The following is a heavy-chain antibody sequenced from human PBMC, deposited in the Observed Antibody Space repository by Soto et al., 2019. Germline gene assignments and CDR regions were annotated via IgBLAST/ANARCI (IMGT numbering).Heavy chain of an antibody. CDR2: MNYRGNT. V-gene: IGHV4-31*03. D-gene: IGHD3-10*01. CDR1: GGSISGGGYY. CDR3: ARDGLSGGDAFDI. Sequence: QVQLQESGPGLVKPSQTLSLTCIVSGGSISGGGYYWSWIRQHPGKGLEWIGYMNYRGNTYYNPSLKSRVTISEDTSKTKFSLNLSSVTAADTAVYYCARDGLSGGDAFDIWGQGTMVTVSS. J-gene: IGHJ3*02.